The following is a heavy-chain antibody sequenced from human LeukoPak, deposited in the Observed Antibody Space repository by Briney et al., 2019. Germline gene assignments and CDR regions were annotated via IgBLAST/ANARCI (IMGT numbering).Heavy chain of an antibody. CDR1: GYTFTGYY. CDR3: ARAHYYDSSGCFDY. CDR2: INPNSGGT. Sequence: ASVKVSCKASGYTFTGYYMHWVRQAPGQGLEWMGWINPNSGGTNYAQKFQGRVAMTRDTSISTAYMELSRLRSDDTAVYYCARAHYYDSSGCFDYWGQGTLVTVSS. V-gene: IGHV1-2*02. D-gene: IGHD3-22*01. J-gene: IGHJ4*02.